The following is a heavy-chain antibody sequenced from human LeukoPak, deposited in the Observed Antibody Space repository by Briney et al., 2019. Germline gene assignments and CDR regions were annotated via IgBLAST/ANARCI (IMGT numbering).Heavy chain of an antibody. CDR2: VVPIFGKS. V-gene: IGHV1-69*01. CDR1: GGTFRTFA. J-gene: IGHJ4*02. D-gene: IGHD6-19*01. CDR3: ARESLAGTWPSDY. Sequence: SVKVSCTASGGTFRTFAISWMRQAPGQGLQWMGGVVPIFGKSHYAQKFQGRVTITADESTSTAYMELSRLTSDDTAVYFCARESLAGTWPSDYWGQGTLVTVSS.